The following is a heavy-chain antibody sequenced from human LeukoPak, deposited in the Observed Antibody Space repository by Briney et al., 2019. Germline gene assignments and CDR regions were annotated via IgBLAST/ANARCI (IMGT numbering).Heavy chain of an antibody. J-gene: IGHJ4*02. CDR3: SITMVRGKFDY. Sequence: ASVKVSCKASGYTFTGYYMHWVRQAPGQGLEWMGWINTNTGNPTYAQGFTGRFVFSLDTSVSTAYLQISSLKAEDTAVYYCSITMVRGKFDYWGQGTLVTVSS. CDR2: INTNTGNP. CDR1: GYTFTGYY. D-gene: IGHD3-10*01. V-gene: IGHV7-4-1*02.